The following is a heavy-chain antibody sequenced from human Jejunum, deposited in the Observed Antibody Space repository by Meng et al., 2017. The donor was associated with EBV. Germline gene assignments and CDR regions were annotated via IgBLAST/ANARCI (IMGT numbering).Heavy chain of an antibody. V-gene: IGHV3-30*03. CDR2: ISYDGSDE. CDR1: GFTFSNYA. D-gene: IGHD6-25*01. J-gene: IGHJ1*01. CDR3: ARERRGYYAEH. Sequence: QVQLVGSGGGVVQAGRSLRLSCAASGFTFSNYAMHWVRQAPGKGLEWVALISYDGSDEYYADSVKGRFTISRDSSESTLYLQMNNLRAEDTAIYHCARERRGYYAEHWGQGTLVTVSS.